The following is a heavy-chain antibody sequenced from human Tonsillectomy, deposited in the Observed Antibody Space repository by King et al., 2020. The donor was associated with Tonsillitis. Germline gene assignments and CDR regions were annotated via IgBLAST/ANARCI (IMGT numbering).Heavy chain of an antibody. J-gene: IGHJ4*02. D-gene: IGHD3-22*01. CDR3: ARGYDTSGFRRLVEKTTLDY. Sequence: QLQESGPGLVKPSQTLSLTCTVSGGSISSGGYYWSWIRQHPGKGLEWIGYIYYSGTTYYNPSLKSRVTISVDTSKNQFSLKLSSVTAADTALYYCARGYDTSGFRRLVEKTTLDYWGQGTLVTVSS. V-gene: IGHV4-31*03. CDR2: IYYSGTT. CDR1: GGSISSGGYY.